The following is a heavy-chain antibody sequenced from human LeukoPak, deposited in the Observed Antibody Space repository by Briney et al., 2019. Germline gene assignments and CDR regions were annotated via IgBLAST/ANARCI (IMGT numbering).Heavy chain of an antibody. J-gene: IGHJ6*03. Sequence: GGSLRLSCEASGFSMSVYWMSWVRQAPGKELEWVGNIKQDGSERNYVDSVKGRFTISRDNSKNTLYLQINSLRAEDTAVYYCAKDRGHCINGVCHNYYYMDVWGTGTTVTVSS. D-gene: IGHD2-8*01. CDR1: GFSMSVYW. CDR2: IKQDGSER. V-gene: IGHV3-7*03. CDR3: AKDRGHCINGVCHNYYYMDV.